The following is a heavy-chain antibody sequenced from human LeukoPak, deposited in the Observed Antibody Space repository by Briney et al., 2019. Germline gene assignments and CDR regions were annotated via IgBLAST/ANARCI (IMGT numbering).Heavy chain of an antibody. CDR1: GGSISSYY. D-gene: IGHD2-15*01. CDR2: IYYSGSH. J-gene: IGHJ4*02. CDR3: ARDYCSGGSCYFDY. Sequence: SETLSLTCTVSGGSISSYYWSWIRQPPGKGLEGIGYIYYSGSHNYNPSLKSRVTISVDTSKNQFSLKLSSVTAADTAVYYCARDYCSGGSCYFDYWGQGTLVTVSS. V-gene: IGHV4-59*01.